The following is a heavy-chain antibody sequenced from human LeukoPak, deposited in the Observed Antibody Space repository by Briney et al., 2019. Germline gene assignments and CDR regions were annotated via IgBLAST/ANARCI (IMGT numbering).Heavy chain of an antibody. J-gene: IGHJ4*02. Sequence: GGSLRLSCAASGFTFSSYWMHWVRQAPAKGLVWVSRVNTDGSDISYADSVKGRFTISRDNSKNTLYLQMNSLRAEDTAVYYCAKQYLQYYFDYWGQGTLVTVSS. CDR3: AKQYLQYYFDY. CDR1: GFTFSSYW. D-gene: IGHD4-11*01. CDR2: VNTDGSDI. V-gene: IGHV3-74*01.